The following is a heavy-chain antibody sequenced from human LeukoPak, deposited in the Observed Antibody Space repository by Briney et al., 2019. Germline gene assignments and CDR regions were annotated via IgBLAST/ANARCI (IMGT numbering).Heavy chain of an antibody. CDR1: GYTLTELS. CDR3: ATDSSLAGIRPFDY. Sequence: ASVKVSCKVSGYTLTELSTHWVRQAPGKGLEWMGGFDPEDGETIYAQKFQGRVTMTEDTSTDTAYMELSSLRSEDTAVYYCATDSSLAGIRPFDYWGQGTLVTVSS. J-gene: IGHJ4*02. V-gene: IGHV1-24*01. CDR2: FDPEDGET. D-gene: IGHD1-14*01.